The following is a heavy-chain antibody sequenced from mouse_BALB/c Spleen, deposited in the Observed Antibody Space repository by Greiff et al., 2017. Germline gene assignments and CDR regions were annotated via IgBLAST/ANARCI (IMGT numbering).Heavy chain of an antibody. CDR3: AKPSYYYGSSYSAMDY. Sequence: VKLVESGPGLVAPSQSLSITCTVSGFSLTSYGVHWVRQPPGKGLEWLGVIWAGGSTNYNSALMSRLSISKDNSKSQVFLKMNSLQTDDTATYYCAKPSYYYGSSYSAMDYWGQGTSVTVS. J-gene: IGHJ4*01. CDR1: GFSLTSYG. V-gene: IGHV2-9*02. D-gene: IGHD1-1*01. CDR2: IWAGGST.